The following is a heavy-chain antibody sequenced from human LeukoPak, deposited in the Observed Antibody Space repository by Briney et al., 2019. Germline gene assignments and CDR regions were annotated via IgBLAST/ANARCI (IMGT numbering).Heavy chain of an antibody. CDR2: IVPIFDTA. CDR1: GGTFSSYS. CDR3: ARISLGAIWGYYYGMDV. J-gene: IGHJ6*02. D-gene: IGHD1-26*01. Sequence: SVKVSCKASGGTFSSYSISWVRQAPGQGLEWMGGIVPIFDTADYAQKFQGRVTITADESTSTAYMELSSLRSEDTAVFYCARISLGAIWGYYYGMDVWGQGTTVTVSS. V-gene: IGHV1-69*13.